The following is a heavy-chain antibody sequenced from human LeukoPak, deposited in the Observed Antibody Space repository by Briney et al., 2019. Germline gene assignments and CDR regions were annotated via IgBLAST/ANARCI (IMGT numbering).Heavy chain of an antibody. Sequence: ASVKVPCKASGYTFTGYYMHWVRQAPGQGLEWMGWINPNSGGTNYAQKFQGRVTMTRDTSISTAYMELSRLRSDDTAVYYCARVDTAMVRYFGYWGQGTLVTVSS. V-gene: IGHV1-2*02. CDR1: GYTFTGYY. D-gene: IGHD5-18*01. CDR3: ARVDTAMVRYFGY. J-gene: IGHJ4*02. CDR2: INPNSGGT.